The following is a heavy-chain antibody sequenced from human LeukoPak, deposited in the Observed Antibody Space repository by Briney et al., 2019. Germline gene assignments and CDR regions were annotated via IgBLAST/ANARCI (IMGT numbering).Heavy chain of an antibody. V-gene: IGHV1-69*05. D-gene: IGHD3-22*01. J-gene: IGHJ5*02. Sequence: SVKVSCKASGGTFSSYAISWVRQAPGQGLEWMGRIIPIFGTANYAQKFQGRVTITTDESTSTAYMELSSLRSEDTAVYYCATVFDSSGYGAGAFDPWGQGTLVTVSS. CDR1: GGTFSSYA. CDR3: ATVFDSSGYGAGAFDP. CDR2: IIPIFGTA.